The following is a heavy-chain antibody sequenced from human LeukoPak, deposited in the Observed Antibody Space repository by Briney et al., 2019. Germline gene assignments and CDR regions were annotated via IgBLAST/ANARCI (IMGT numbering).Heavy chain of an antibody. V-gene: IGHV1-69*13. J-gene: IGHJ4*02. CDR3: ARDGRRVAAAGRVYYFDY. Sequence: ASVKVSCKASGGTFSSYAISRVRQAPGQGLEWMGGIIPIFGTANYAQKFQGRVTITADESTSTAYMELSSLRSEDTAVYYCARDGRRVAAAGRVYYFDYWGQGTLVTVSS. D-gene: IGHD6-13*01. CDR1: GGTFSSYA. CDR2: IIPIFGTA.